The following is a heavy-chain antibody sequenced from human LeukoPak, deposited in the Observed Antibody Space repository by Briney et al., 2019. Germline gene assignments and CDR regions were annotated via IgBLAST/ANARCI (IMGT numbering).Heavy chain of an antibody. J-gene: IGHJ4*02. CDR3: ERVPHCSSTSCYMTRRDY. Sequence: ASVKVSCKASGYTFTSYDINWVRQATGQGLEWMGWMNPNSGNTGYAQKFQGRVTMTRNTSISTAYMELRSLRSEDTAVYYCERVPHCSSTSCYMTRRDYWGQGTLVTVSS. D-gene: IGHD2-2*02. V-gene: IGHV1-8*01. CDR1: GYTFTSYD. CDR2: MNPNSGNT.